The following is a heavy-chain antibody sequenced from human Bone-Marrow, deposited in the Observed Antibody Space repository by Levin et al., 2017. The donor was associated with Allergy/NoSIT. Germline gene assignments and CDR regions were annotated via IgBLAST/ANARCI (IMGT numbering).Heavy chain of an antibody. V-gene: IGHV4-38-2*01. CDR3: ARGGPYAGSFQGRFDP. CDR1: GYLISSGYY. J-gene: IGHJ5*02. CDR2: IYHSGST. Sequence: PSETLSLTCVVSGYLISSGYYWDWIRQTPGKGLEWIGGIYHSGSTFYNPSLSGRVTISVDTSKNQFSLKLMYVTAADTALYYCARGGPYAGSFQGRFDPWGQGSLVTVSS. D-gene: IGHD3-10*01.